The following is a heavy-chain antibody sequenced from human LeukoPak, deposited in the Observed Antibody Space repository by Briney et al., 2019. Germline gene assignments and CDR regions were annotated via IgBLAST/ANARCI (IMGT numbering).Heavy chain of an antibody. J-gene: IGHJ4*02. V-gene: IGHV3-74*01. D-gene: IGHD5-18*01. CDR1: GFTFSSYW. CDR3: AKAGRYSYGYGFDY. Sequence: GGSLRLSCAASGFTFSSYWIHWVRQAPGKGLVWVSRINSDGSSTSYADSVKGRFTISRDNAKNTLYLQMNSLRAEDTAVYYSAKAGRYSYGYGFDYWGQGTLDTVSS. CDR2: INSDGSST.